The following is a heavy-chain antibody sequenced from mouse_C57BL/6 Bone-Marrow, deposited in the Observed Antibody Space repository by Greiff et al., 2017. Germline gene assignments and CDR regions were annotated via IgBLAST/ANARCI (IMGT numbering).Heavy chain of an antibody. CDR2: VNPNYGTT. Sequence: VQLQQSGPELVKPGASVKISCKASGYSFTDYNMNWVKQSNGKSLEWIGVVNPNYGTTSYNQKFKGKATLTVDQSSSTAYMQLNSLTSEDSAVYYCARNYYGSSQGYFDVWGTGTTVTVSS. J-gene: IGHJ1*03. CDR3: ARNYYGSSQGYFDV. CDR1: GYSFTDYN. V-gene: IGHV1-39*01. D-gene: IGHD1-1*01.